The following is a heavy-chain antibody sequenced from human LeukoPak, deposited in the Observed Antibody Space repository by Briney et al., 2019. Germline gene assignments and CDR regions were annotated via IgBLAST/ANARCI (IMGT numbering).Heavy chain of an antibody. CDR3: ARGQKYRNGYTVTELGSGYFDY. V-gene: IGHV4-59*01. D-gene: IGHD5-18*01. J-gene: IGHJ4*02. Sequence: SETLSLTCTVSGGSISSYYWSWIRQPPGKGLEWIGYIYYSGSTNYNPSLKSRVTISVDTSKNQFSLKLYSVTAADTAVYYCARGQKYRNGYTVTELGSGYFDYWGQGTLVTVSS. CDR1: GGSISSYY. CDR2: IYYSGST.